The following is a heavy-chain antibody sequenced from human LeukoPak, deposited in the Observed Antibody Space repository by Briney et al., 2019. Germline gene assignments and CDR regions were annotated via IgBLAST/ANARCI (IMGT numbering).Heavy chain of an antibody. Sequence: PSETLSLTCTVSGGSISTTSYYWGWIRQPPGKGLEWIGSIYYSGSTYYNPSLKSRVTISVDTSKSQFSLNLSSVTAADTAVYYCARHGGLGAFGESNTDYWGQGTLVTVSS. CDR2: IYYSGST. CDR3: ARHGGLGAFGESNTDY. V-gene: IGHV4-39*01. J-gene: IGHJ4*02. CDR1: GGSISTTSYY. D-gene: IGHD3-10*01.